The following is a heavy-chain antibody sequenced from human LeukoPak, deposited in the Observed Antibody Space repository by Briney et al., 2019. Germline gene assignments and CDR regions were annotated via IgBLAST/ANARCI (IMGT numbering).Heavy chain of an antibody. J-gene: IGHJ4*02. D-gene: IGHD6-19*01. CDR1: GFTFDDYA. CDR2: ISWNSGSI. CDR3: AKGSRTVAGDFEY. Sequence: GGSLRLSYAASGFTFDDYAMHWVRQAPGKGLEWVSGISWNSGSIGYADSVKGRFTISRDNAKNSLYLQMNSLRAEDTALYYCAKGSRTVAGDFEYWGQGTLVTVSS. V-gene: IGHV3-9*01.